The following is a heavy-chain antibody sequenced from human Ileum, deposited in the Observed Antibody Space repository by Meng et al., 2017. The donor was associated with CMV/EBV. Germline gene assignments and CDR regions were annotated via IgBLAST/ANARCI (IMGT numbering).Heavy chain of an antibody. CDR3: ARVPSITIFGVVNRKTMDV. D-gene: IGHD3-3*01. J-gene: IGHJ6*02. CDR2: INPSGGST. CDR1: GYTFTSYY. V-gene: IGHV1-46*01. Sequence: ASAKVSCKASGYTFTSYYTLWVRQAPGQGLEWMGIINPSGGSTSYAQKFQGRVTMIRDTSTSTVYMELSSLRSEDTDVYYCARVPSITIFGVVNRKTMDVWGQGTTVTVSS.